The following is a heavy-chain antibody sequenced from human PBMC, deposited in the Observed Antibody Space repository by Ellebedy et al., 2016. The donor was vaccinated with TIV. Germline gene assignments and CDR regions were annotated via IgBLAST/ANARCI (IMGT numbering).Heavy chain of an antibody. J-gene: IGHJ4*02. CDR1: GFPFSPSGMG. Sequence: SGPTLVQPAQTLTLPCNFPGFPFSPSGMGVGWLRQPPGKALEWLALFYLDDERRYNPSLMSRLTIPKDTSKNHVVLTMTNVDPVDTATYYCVHQLGSGDFAHYWGQGTLVTVSS. D-gene: IGHD4-17*01. CDR3: VHQLGSGDFAHY. V-gene: IGHV2-5*02. CDR2: FYLDDER.